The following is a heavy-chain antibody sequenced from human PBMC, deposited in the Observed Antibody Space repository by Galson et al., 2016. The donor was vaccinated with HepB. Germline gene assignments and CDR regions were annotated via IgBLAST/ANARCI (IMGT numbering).Heavy chain of an antibody. CDR1: VDSISSTYW. V-gene: IGHV4-4*02. CDR3: ARNGVGLRPGYQFDP. D-gene: IGHD2-8*01. Sequence: ETLSLTCAVSVDSISSTYWWTWVRQPPRKGLEWIGEIHHGGTTHYNPSLKSRVTISVDKSKNQFSLMLTSVTDADTAVYYCARNGVGLRPGYQFDPWGQGTLVTVSS. CDR2: IHHGGTT. J-gene: IGHJ5*02.